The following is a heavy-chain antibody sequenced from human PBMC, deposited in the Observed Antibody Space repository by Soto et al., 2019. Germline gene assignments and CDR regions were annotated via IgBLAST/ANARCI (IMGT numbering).Heavy chain of an antibody. D-gene: IGHD1-1*01. CDR1: GYIFSDYW. Sequence: EVQLVQSGAEVKKPAESLRISCKGSGYIFSDYWIAWVRQMPGKGLEWMGLIYPGDSGTRYSPSFQGQVTFSADKSISTAVLQWSSLKASDTAMYYCARQVCSQINCSNDFDFWGQGTLVTVSS. V-gene: IGHV5-51*01. CDR3: ARQVCSQINCSNDFDF. J-gene: IGHJ4*02. CDR2: IYPGDSGT.